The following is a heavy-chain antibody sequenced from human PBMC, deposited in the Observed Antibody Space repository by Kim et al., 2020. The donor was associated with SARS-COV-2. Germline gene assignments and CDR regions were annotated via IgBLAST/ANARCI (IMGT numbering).Heavy chain of an antibody. V-gene: IGHV3-7*03. Sequence: GGSLRFSCEASGFIFYDYWMSWVRQAPGKGLELVANIKGDGSEKFHVDFVMGRFTISRDNAKNSVYLQMNSLRVEDTAVYYCVRGWGGPFDRWGQGTLVT. CDR1: GFIFYDYW. J-gene: IGHJ4*02. CDR3: VRGWGGPFDR. CDR2: IKGDGSEK. D-gene: IGHD3-16*01.